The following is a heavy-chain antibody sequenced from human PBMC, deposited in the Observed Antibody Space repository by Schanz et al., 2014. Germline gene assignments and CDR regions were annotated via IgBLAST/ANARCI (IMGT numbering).Heavy chain of an antibody. CDR1: GFTFSSYA. CDR2: ISASGGTT. D-gene: IGHD3-10*01. J-gene: IGHJ3*02. V-gene: IGHV3-23*04. Sequence: VQLVESGGGVVQPGRSLRLSCAASGFTFSSYAMSWVRQAPGKGLEWVSAISASGGTTYYADSVKGRFTISRDNSKNTVYIQMNSLRAEDTAVYYCAKGRFGELSAFDIWGQGTRVTVSS. CDR3: AKGRFGELSAFDI.